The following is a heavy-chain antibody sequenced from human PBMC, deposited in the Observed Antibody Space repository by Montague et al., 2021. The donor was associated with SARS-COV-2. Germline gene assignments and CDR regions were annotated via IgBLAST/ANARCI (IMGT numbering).Heavy chain of an antibody. CDR3: ARHERQWLRLYPYYFDY. J-gene: IGHJ4*02. V-gene: IGHV4-4*07. D-gene: IGHD5-12*01. CDR2: VSASGST. Sequence: SETLSLTCTVSGDSISYFYWSRIRQPAGKGLEWIGRVSASGSTNYNPSLNSRVTMSVDTSKKQFSLRLSPVTAADTAVYYCARHERQWLRLYPYYFDYWGQGTLVTVSS. CDR1: GDSISYFY.